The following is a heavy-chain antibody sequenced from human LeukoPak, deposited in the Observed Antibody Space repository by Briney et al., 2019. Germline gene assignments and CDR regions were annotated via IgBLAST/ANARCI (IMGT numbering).Heavy chain of an antibody. V-gene: IGHV4-39*01. Sequence: SETLSLTCTVSGGSISSSSYYWGWIRQPPGKGMEWIGTIYYSGSTYHNPSRKSTITTSVDTSKNQFCLKLSSVAAADTAVYYCARRGMMVPFDYWGQGALVTVAS. CDR3: ARRGMMVPFDY. CDR1: GGSISSSSYY. D-gene: IGHD3-10*01. J-gene: IGHJ4*02. CDR2: IYYSGST.